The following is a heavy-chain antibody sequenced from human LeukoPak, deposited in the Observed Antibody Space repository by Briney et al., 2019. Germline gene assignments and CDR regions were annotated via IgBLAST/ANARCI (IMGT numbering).Heavy chain of an antibody. V-gene: IGHV4-39*07. CDR1: GGSISSSSYY. CDR3: ARERSENYGSGSYSIDY. CDR2: IYYSGST. D-gene: IGHD3-10*01. J-gene: IGHJ4*02. Sequence: SETLSLTCTVSGGSISSSSYYWGWIRQPPGKGLEWIGSIYYSGSTYYNPSLKSRVTISVDTSKNQFSLKLSSVTAADTAVYYCARERSENYGSGSYSIDYWGQGTLVTVSS.